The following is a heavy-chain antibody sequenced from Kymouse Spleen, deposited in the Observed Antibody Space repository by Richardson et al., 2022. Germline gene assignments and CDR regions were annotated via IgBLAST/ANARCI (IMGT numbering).Heavy chain of an antibody. Sequence: EVQLVESGGGLVQPGGSLKLSCAASGFTFSGSAMHWVRQASGKGLEWVGRIRSKANSYATAYAASVKGRFTISRDDSKNTAYLQMNSLKTEDTAVYYCTPSVAAAGTAEYFQHWGQGTLVTVSS. CDR3: TPSVAAAGTAEYFQH. J-gene: IGHJ1*01. CDR1: GFTFSGSA. V-gene: IGHV3-73*02. D-gene: IGHD6-13*01. CDR2: IRSKANSYAT.